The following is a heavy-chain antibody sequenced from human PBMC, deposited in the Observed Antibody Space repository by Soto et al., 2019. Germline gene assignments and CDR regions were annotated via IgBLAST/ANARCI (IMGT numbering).Heavy chain of an antibody. J-gene: IGHJ4*02. CDR3: AAYYYDTSGYRRFDY. CDR1: GFTFSNYA. V-gene: IGHV3-23*01. D-gene: IGHD3-22*01. Sequence: GGSLRLSCAASGFTFSNYAMSWVRQAPGKGLEWVSRISVSSDTTIYADSVKGRFTISRDNSKNTLYLQLNSLRAEDTAVYYCAAYYYDTSGYRRFDYWGQGTLVIVSS. CDR2: ISVSSDTT.